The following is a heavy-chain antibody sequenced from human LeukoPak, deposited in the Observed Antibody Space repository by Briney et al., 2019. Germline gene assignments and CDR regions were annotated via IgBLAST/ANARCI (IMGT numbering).Heavy chain of an antibody. CDR2: ISSSGSTM. V-gene: IGHV3-48*03. CDR1: GFTFSSYE. Sequence: GGSLRLSCAASGFTFSSYEMNWVRQAPGKGLEWVSYISSSGSTMYYADSVKGRFTISRDNAKNSLYLQMNSLRAEDTAVYYCASRFGELDYWGQGTLVTVSS. CDR3: ASRFGELDY. D-gene: IGHD3-10*01. J-gene: IGHJ4*02.